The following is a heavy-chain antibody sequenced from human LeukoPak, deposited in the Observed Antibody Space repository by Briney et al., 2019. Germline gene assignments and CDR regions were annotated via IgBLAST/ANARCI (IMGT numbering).Heavy chain of an antibody. J-gene: IGHJ4*02. CDR1: GGSISSYY. CDR3: ARNSRIITNFDN. CDR2: ISTSGST. Sequence: SETLSLTCTVSGGSISSYYWSWIRQPAGKGLESIGHISTSGSTNYNPSLKSRVTMSVDTSKNQFSLKLSSVTAADTAVYYCARNSRIITNFDNWGQGTLVTVSS. D-gene: IGHD3-10*01. V-gene: IGHV4-4*07.